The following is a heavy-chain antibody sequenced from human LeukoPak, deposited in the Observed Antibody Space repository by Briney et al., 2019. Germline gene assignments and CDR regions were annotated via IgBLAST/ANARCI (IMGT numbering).Heavy chain of an antibody. V-gene: IGHV3-23*01. J-gene: IGHJ4*02. CDR2: FSGSATT. CDR3: AKSYRAYGSTSNYYFFDS. Sequence: GGSLRLSCAASGFAFSSYAMTWVRQSPGKGLEWVSSFSGSATTHYAGSVQGRFTISRDNSKNTVFLQMNSLRAEDTAVYYCAKSYRAYGSTSNYYFFDSWGQGTLVTVSS. CDR1: GFAFSSYA. D-gene: IGHD3-22*01.